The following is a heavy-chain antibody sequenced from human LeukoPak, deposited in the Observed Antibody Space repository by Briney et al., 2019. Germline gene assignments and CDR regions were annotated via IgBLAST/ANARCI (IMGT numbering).Heavy chain of an antibody. Sequence: GGSLRLSCAGSGFTFSSYSMNWVRQAPGKGLEWVSSISSSSTYIYYADSLKGRFTISRDNSKNTLYLQMNSLRVEDTALYYCAKAQRLLLEGPDYWGQGTLVTVSS. CDR2: ISSSSTYI. D-gene: IGHD6-25*01. J-gene: IGHJ4*02. CDR1: GFTFSSYS. CDR3: AKAQRLLLEGPDY. V-gene: IGHV3-21*01.